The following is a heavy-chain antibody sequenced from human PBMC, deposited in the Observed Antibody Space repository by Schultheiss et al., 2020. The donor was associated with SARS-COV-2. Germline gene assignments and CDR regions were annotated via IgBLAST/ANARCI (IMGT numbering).Heavy chain of an antibody. CDR1: GITFSSQS. D-gene: IGHD2-8*01. CDR3: VRDWGCINGVCYYRMDV. J-gene: IGHJ6*02. V-gene: IGHV3-21*01. CDR2: ISSDSRVI. Sequence: GGSLRLSCAASGITFSSQSMNWVRQAPGKGLEWVSSISSDSRVILHADSVKGRFIISRDNARNSLYLQMNSLRTEDTAVYYCVRDWGCINGVCYYRMDVWGQGTTVTVSS.